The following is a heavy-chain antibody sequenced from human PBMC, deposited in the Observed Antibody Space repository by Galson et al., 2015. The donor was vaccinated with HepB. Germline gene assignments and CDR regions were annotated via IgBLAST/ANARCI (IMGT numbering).Heavy chain of an antibody. CDR1: GGSISSGSYY. Sequence: TLSLTCTVSGGSISSGSYYWSWIRQPAGKGLEWIGRIYTSGSTNYNPSLKSRVTMSVDTSKNQFSLKLSSVTAADTAVYYCASIAVRSFGVDYWGQGTLVTVSS. CDR3: ASIAVRSFGVDY. D-gene: IGHD6-19*01. V-gene: IGHV4-61*02. J-gene: IGHJ4*02. CDR2: IYTSGST.